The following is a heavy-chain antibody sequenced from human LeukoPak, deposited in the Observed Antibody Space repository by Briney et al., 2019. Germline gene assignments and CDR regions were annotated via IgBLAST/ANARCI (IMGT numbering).Heavy chain of an antibody. Sequence: ASVKVSCKASGYTFTSYGISWVRQAPGQGLEWMGWISAYNGNTNYAQKLQGRVTMTTDTSTSTAYMELSSLRSEDTAVYYCAKHYYGSGSYPYYFDYWGQGTLVTVSS. V-gene: IGHV1-18*01. J-gene: IGHJ4*02. D-gene: IGHD3-10*01. CDR2: ISAYNGNT. CDR1: GYTFTSYG. CDR3: AKHYYGSGSYPYYFDY.